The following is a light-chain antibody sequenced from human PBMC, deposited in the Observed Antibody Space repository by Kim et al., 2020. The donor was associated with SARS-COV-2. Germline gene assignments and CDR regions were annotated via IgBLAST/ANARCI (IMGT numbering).Light chain of an antibody. J-gene: IGKJ2*01. V-gene: IGKV3-20*01. CDR3: QHSGNSRYT. CDR1: ESFSSSY. CDR2: GAS. Sequence: EIVLTQSPGTLSLSPGERATLSCRASESFSSSYLVWYQQKRGQAPRLLIYGASNRATGIPVRFSGSGSGTDFTLTINRLEPEDFAVYYCQHSGNSRYTFGQGTKLEI.